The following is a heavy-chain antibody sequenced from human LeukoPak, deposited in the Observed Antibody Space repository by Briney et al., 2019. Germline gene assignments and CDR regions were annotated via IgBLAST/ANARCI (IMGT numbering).Heavy chain of an antibody. V-gene: IGHV3-7*01. CDR3: ARAPPSYDILTGYPYYFDY. CDR1: GFTFSSYW. J-gene: IGHJ4*02. Sequence: GGSLRLSCAASGFTFSSYWMSWVRQAPGKGLEWVANIKQDGSEKYYVDSVKGRFTISRDNAKNSLYLQMNSLRAEDTAVYYCARAPPSYDILTGYPYYFDYWGQGTLVTVSS. D-gene: IGHD3-9*01. CDR2: IKQDGSEK.